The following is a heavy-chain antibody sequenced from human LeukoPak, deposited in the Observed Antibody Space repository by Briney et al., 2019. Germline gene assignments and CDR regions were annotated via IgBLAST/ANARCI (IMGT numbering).Heavy chain of an antibody. Sequence: PSETLSLTCTVSGVSSSSSYWSWIRQPPGKGLEWIGYIFYTGDSNHNPSLKSRVSISLDTSKDQIPLKLSSVTAADTAVYYCARHRFASPLDSWGQGTLVTVSS. CDR2: IFYTGDS. D-gene: IGHD2-21*01. J-gene: IGHJ4*02. CDR3: ARHRFASPLDS. V-gene: IGHV4-59*08. CDR1: GVSSSSSY.